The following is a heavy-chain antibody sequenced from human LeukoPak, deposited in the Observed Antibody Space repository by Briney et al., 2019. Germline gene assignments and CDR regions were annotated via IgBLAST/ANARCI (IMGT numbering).Heavy chain of an antibody. CDR1: GFTFSSYA. V-gene: IGHV3-30-3*01. CDR2: ISYDGSNK. J-gene: IGHJ4*02. D-gene: IGHD3-10*01. Sequence: GGSLRLSCAASGFTFSSYAMNWVRQAPGKGLEWVAGISYDGSNKYYADSVKGRFTISRDNSKNTLYLQMNSLRAEDTAVYYCAREGNYYGSGSYGYFDYWGQGTLVTVSS. CDR3: AREGNYYGSGSYGYFDY.